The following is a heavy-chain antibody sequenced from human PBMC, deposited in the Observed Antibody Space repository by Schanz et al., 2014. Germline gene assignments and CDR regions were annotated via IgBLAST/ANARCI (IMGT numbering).Heavy chain of an antibody. D-gene: IGHD3-3*01. CDR2: ISVYIGNT. V-gene: IGHV1-18*01. J-gene: IGHJ4*02. CDR3: ARVSRRDFWSGYYTRFDY. CDR1: GYTFTTYA. Sequence: QVQLVQSGAEVKKPGASVRVSCKASGYTFTTYAMSWVRQAPGQGLEWVGWISVYIGNTKYGQKVQGRVTMTADTSARTAFMELRSLRSDDTGVYYCARVSRRDFWSGYYTRFDYRGPGTLVTVSS.